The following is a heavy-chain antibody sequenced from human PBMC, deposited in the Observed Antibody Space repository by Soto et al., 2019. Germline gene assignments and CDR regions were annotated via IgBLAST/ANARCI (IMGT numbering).Heavy chain of an antibody. CDR3: ARGPPNYSTSGYVGDY. Sequence: GGSLRLSCAASGLFSTYWMHWVRQAPGKGLVWVSRVDSAGTTINYADSVKGRFTISRDNAQNTLYLQMDSLRVEDTAVYYCARGPPNYSTSGYVGDYWGQGALVTVSS. CDR1: GLFSTYW. D-gene: IGHD6-13*01. V-gene: IGHV3-74*01. CDR2: VDSAGTTI. J-gene: IGHJ4*01.